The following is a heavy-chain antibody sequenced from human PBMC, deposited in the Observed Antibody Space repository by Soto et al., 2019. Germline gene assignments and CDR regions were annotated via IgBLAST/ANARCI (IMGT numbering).Heavy chain of an antibody. D-gene: IGHD1-1*01. CDR2: IIPLFRTP. J-gene: IGHJ6*02. CDR1: GGTFSSSA. V-gene: IGHV1-69*12. CDR3: ARDNDRLQLGGNYYYILEV. Sequence: QVQLVQSGAEMKEPGSSVKVSCKTSGGTFSSSAISWLRQAPGQGLEWMGGIIPLFRTPDYAQKFQGRVTIAADESTSTAYMELSSLRSEDTAVYYCARDNDRLQLGGNYYYILEVWGQWTTITVS.